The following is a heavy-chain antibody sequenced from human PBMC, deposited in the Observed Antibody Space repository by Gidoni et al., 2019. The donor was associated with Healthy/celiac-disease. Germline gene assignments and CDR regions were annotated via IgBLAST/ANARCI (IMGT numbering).Heavy chain of an antibody. Sequence: EVQLVESGGGLVQPVGSLILSCAASGFTFTRYAMSWVRQAPGKGREWVSAISGSGGSTYYADSVKGRFTISRDNSKNTLYLQMNSLRAEDTAVYYCANLPGLWSGYYYWGQGTLVTVSS. CDR3: ANLPGLWSGYYY. V-gene: IGHV3-23*04. CDR2: ISGSGGST. D-gene: IGHD3-3*01. CDR1: GFTFTRYA. J-gene: IGHJ4*02.